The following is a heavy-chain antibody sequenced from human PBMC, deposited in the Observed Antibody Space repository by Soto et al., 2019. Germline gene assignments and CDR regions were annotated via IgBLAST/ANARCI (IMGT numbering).Heavy chain of an antibody. CDR1: GFTFSSYA. V-gene: IGHV3-30*04. Sequence: GGSLRLSCAASGFTFSSYAMHWVRQAPGKGLEWVAVITYDGSNKYYADSVKGRFTISRDNSKNTLYLQMNSLRAEDTAVYYCAKDQGGQTTVTDWGQGTLVTVSS. D-gene: IGHD4-17*01. J-gene: IGHJ4*02. CDR3: AKDQGGQTTVTD. CDR2: ITYDGSNK.